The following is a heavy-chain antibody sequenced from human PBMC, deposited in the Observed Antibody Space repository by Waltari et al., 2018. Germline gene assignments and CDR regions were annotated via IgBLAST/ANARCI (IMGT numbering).Heavy chain of an antibody. CDR1: GFTFGSYE. CDR3: ARGGQQWRAFDY. CDR2: VWYDGINK. V-gene: IGHV3-33*08. J-gene: IGHJ4*02. Sequence: QVQLVESGGGVVKSGESLRLSCAASGFTFGSYEMHWVRQAPGKGLEWLAVVWYDGINKYYRESVKGRFTISRDNSKNTLYLQMNSLRDDDTAVYYCARGGQQWRAFDYWGQGSLVTVSS. D-gene: IGHD6-19*01.